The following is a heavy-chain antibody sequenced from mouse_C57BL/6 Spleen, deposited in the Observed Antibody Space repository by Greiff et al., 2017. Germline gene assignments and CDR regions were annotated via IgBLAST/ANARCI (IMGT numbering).Heavy chain of an antibody. CDR1: GFTFSSYA. V-gene: IGHV5-4*01. Sequence: DVKLVESGGGLVKPGGSLKLSCAASGFTFSSYAMSWVRQTPEKRLEWVATISDGGSYTYYPDNVKGRFTISRDNAKNNLYLQMSHLKSEDTSMYYCARDGYGSWCAYWGQGTLVTVSA. D-gene: IGHD1-1*01. CDR2: ISDGGSYT. J-gene: IGHJ3*01. CDR3: ARDGYGSWCAY.